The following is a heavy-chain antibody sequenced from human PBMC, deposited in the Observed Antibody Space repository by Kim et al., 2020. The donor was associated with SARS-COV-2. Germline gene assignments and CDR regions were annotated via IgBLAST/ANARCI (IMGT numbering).Heavy chain of an antibody. J-gene: IGHJ4*02. CDR2: ISYDGSNK. CDR1: GFTFSSYA. V-gene: IGHV3-30-3*01. Sequence: GGSLRLSCAASGFTFSSYAMHWVRQAPGKGLEWVAVISYDGSNKYYADSVKGRFTISRDNSKNTLYLQMNSLRAEDTAVYYCARGSSSIVVVTAPPIYFDYXGQGTLVTVSS. D-gene: IGHD2-21*02. CDR3: ARGSSSIVVVTAPPIYFDY.